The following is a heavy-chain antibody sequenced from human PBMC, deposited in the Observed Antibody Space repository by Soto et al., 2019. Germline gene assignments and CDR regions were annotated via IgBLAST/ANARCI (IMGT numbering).Heavy chain of an antibody. CDR3: ARVYYSSSWSTFDP. CDR2: IYYSGST. J-gene: IGHJ5*02. Sequence: SETLSLTCTVSGGSISSYYWSWIRQPPGKGLEWIGYIYYSGSTNYNPSLKSRVTISVDTSKNQFSLKLSSVTAADTAVYYCARVYYSSSWSTFDPWGQGTLVTVSS. V-gene: IGHV4-59*01. CDR1: GGSISSYY. D-gene: IGHD6-13*01.